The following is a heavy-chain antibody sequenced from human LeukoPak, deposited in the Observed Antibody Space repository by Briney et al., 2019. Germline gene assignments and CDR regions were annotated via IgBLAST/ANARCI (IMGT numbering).Heavy chain of an antibody. V-gene: IGHV3-23*01. Sequence: GGSLRLSCAASGFTFTSNGMSWVRQAPGKGLEWVSHITGSGAYIYYADSVKGRFTISRDNSKNTLYLQMGSLRAEDMALYYCARSIGGGADYWGQGTLVTVSS. CDR2: ITGSGAYI. CDR1: GFTFTSNG. CDR3: ARSIGGGADY. D-gene: IGHD3-10*01. J-gene: IGHJ4*02.